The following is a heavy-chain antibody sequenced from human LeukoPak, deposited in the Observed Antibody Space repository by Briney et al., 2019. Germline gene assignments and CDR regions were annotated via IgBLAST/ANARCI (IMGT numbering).Heavy chain of an antibody. CDR1: GFTFSSYS. D-gene: IGHD3-16*01. V-gene: IGHV3-23*01. CDR2: IRASGGST. CDR3: AKEMNSYADDEEGCYFDY. J-gene: IGHJ4*02. Sequence: PGGSLRLSCAASGFTFSSYSMNWVRQAPGKGLEWVSAIRASGGSTYYADSVKGRFTISRDNSKNTLYLQMNSLRAEDTAVYFCAKEMNSYADDEEGCYFDYWGQGTLVTVSS.